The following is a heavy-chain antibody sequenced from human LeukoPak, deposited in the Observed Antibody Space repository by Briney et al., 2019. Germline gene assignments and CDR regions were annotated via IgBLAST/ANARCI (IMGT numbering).Heavy chain of an antibody. J-gene: IGHJ4*02. Sequence: GASVKVSCKASGGTFSSYAISWVRQAPGQGLEWMGGIIPIFGTANYAQKFQGRVTITADESTSTAYMELSSLRSEDTAVYYCARVSGSGSYPIDYWGQGTLVTVSS. CDR3: ARVSGSGSYPIDY. CDR2: IIPIFGTA. CDR1: GGTFSSYA. V-gene: IGHV1-69*13. D-gene: IGHD3-10*01.